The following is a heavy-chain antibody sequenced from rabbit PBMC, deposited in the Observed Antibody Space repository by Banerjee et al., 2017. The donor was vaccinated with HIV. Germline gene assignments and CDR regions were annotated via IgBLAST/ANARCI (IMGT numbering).Heavy chain of an antibody. CDR1: GFTISSSYY. CDR2: IYAGSGSA. Sequence: QEQLEESGGDLVKPEGSLTLTCTASGFTISSSYYMCWVRQAPGKGLEWIGCIYAGSGSAYYASWAKGRFTISKPSSTTVTLQMTSLTAADTATYFCARRMPVGGGYNLWGPGTLVTVS. D-gene: IGHD1-1*01. J-gene: IGHJ4*01. CDR3: ARRMPVGGGYNL. V-gene: IGHV1S45*01.